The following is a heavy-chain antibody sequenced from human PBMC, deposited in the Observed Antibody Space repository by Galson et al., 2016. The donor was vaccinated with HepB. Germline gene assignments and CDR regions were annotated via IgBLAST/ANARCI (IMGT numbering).Heavy chain of an antibody. CDR1: GITFRDHY. CDR2: ISNTGKTI. CDR3: ATGSNYVIVPGSFEF. J-gene: IGHJ3*01. D-gene: IGHD3-10*01. Sequence: SLRLSCAASGITFRDHYMSWIRQVPGKGLEWIAYISNTGKTIYYADSVKGRFTISRDNAKNSVFLQMNSLRADDTAPYYCATGSNYVIVPGSFEFWGQGTLVTVSS. V-gene: IGHV3-11*01.